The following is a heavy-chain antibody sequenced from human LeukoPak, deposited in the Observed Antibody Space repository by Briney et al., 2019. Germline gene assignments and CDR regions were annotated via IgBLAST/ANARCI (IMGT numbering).Heavy chain of an antibody. D-gene: IGHD6-13*01. J-gene: IGHJ6*03. CDR1: GLTFSDYY. Sequence: PGGSLRLSCAASGLTFSDYYMSWIRQAPGKGLEWVSYISSSGSTIYYADSVKGRFTISRDNAKNSLYLQMKSLRAEDTAVYYCARAAAGGWGSYYYYYMDVWGKGTTVTVSS. CDR3: ARAAAGGWGSYYYYYMDV. CDR2: ISSSGSTI. V-gene: IGHV3-11*01.